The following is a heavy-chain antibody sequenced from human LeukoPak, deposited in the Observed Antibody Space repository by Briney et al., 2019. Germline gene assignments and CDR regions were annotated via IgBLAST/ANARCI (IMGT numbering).Heavy chain of an antibody. CDR2: IHYSGST. CDR3: ARGVDYSSRYYYMDV. V-gene: IGHV4-59*12. J-gene: IGHJ6*03. Sequence: SETLSLTCTVSGGSNYWSWIRQPPGKGLEWIAYIHYSGSTNYNPSLKSRVTMSVDTSKNQFSLKLSSVTAADTAVYYCARGVDYSSRYYYMDVWGKGTTVTVSS. CDR1: GGSNY. D-gene: IGHD2-15*01.